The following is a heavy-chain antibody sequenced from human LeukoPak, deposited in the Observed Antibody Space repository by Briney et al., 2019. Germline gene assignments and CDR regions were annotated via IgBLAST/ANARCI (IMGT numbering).Heavy chain of an antibody. J-gene: IGHJ4*02. CDR1: GGSFSGYY. D-gene: IGHD3-3*01. V-gene: IGHV4-34*01. Sequence: SETLSLTCAVYGGSFSGYYWGWIRQPPGKGLEWIGEINHCGSTNYNPSPKSRVTISVDTSKNQSSLKLSSVTAADTAVYYCAGDILLWSGYHNWGQGTLVTVSS. CDR2: INHCGST. CDR3: AGDILLWSGYHN.